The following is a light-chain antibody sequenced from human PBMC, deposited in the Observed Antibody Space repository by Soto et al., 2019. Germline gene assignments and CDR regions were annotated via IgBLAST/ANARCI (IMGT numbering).Light chain of an antibody. Sequence: QLVLTQPASVSGSPGQSITISCTGTSSDVGGYNYVSWYQQHPGKAPKLMVYDVSRRPSGVSNRFSGSKSGNTASLTISGLQADDEADYYCSSYTSSATILFGGGTKLTVL. J-gene: IGLJ2*01. CDR1: SSDVGGYNY. V-gene: IGLV2-14*01. CDR3: SSYTSSATIL. CDR2: DVS.